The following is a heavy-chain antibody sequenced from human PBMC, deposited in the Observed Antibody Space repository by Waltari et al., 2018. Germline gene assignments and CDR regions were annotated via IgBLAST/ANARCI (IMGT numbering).Heavy chain of an antibody. D-gene: IGHD4-4*01. CDR3: ARHYSSYYLSIFDY. Sequence: QLQLQESGPGLVKPSETLSLTCSVSGDSISRSSYYWGWIRQPPGEGLEWIGTIPYSGSTYYNPSLKSRVTISADTSENQFSLKLSSVTATDTAIYYCARHYSSYYLSIFDYWGQGNLVIVSS. CDR1: GDSISRSSYY. V-gene: IGHV4-39*01. J-gene: IGHJ4*02. CDR2: IPYSGST.